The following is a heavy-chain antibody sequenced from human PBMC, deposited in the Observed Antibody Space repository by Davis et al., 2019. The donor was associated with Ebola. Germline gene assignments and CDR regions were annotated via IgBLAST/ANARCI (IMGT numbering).Heavy chain of an antibody. V-gene: IGHV3-48*04. CDR1: GFTFSSYS. Sequence: GESLKISCAASGFTFSSYSMNWVRQAPGKGLEWVSYISSSSSTIYYADSVKGRFTISRDNAKNSLYLQMNSLRAEDTAVYYCAREGGRSSSSPAYWGQGTLVTVSS. CDR2: ISSSSSTI. CDR3: AREGGRSSSSPAY. J-gene: IGHJ4*02. D-gene: IGHD6-6*01.